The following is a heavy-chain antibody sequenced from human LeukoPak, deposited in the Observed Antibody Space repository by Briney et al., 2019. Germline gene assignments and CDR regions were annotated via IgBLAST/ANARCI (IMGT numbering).Heavy chain of an antibody. CDR3: ARDPRNQYYYYMDV. CDR2: ISSSSSYI. V-gene: IGHV3-21*01. J-gene: IGHJ6*03. D-gene: IGHD1-14*01. CDR1: GFTFSSYS. Sequence: GGSLRLSCAASGFTFSSYSMNWVRQAPGKGLEWVSSISSSSSYIYYADSVKGRFTVSRGNAKNSLYLQMNSLRAEDTAVYYCARDPRNQYYYYMDVWGKGTTVTVSS.